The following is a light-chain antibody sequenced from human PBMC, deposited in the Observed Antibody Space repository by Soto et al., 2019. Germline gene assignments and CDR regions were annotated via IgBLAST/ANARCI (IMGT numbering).Light chain of an antibody. CDR3: SSYTSSSTPDV. J-gene: IGLJ1*01. CDR2: DVT. Sequence: QSALTQPASVSGSPGQSITISCTGTSSDVGGYNYVSWYQQHPVKAPKLMIYDVTNRPSGVSDRFSGSKSGNTASLTISGLQAEDEADHYCSSYTSSSTPDVFGTGTKVTVL. V-gene: IGLV2-14*01. CDR1: SSDVGGYNY.